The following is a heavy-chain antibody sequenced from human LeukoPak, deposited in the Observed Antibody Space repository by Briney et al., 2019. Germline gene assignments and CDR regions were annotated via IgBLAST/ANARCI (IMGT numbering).Heavy chain of an antibody. CDR1: GYTFTGYY. V-gene: IGHV1-2*02. CDR3: ARDLDYYDSSGYYAEYFQH. J-gene: IGHJ1*01. CDR2: INPNSGGT. D-gene: IGHD3-22*01. Sequence: ASVKASCKASGYTFTGYYMHWVRQAPGQGLEWMGWINPNSGGTNYAQKFQGRVTMTRDTSISTAYMELSRLRSDDTAVYYCARDLDYYDSSGYYAEYFQHWGQGTLVTVSS.